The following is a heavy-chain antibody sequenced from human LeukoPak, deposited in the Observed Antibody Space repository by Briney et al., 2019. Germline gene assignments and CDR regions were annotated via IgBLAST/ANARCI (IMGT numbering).Heavy chain of an antibody. D-gene: IGHD4-11*01. V-gene: IGHV3-11*01. J-gene: IGHJ4*02. Sequence: PGGSLRLSCVVSGFTFSDYYMSWIRQAPGKGLEWVSYISSDNTTTYYADSVKGRFTVSRDNAKDSLYLQMSSLRAEDTAVYYCAAQGGSNYDFDYWGQGTLVTVSS. CDR2: ISSDNTTT. CDR1: GFTFSDYY. CDR3: AAQGGSNYDFDY.